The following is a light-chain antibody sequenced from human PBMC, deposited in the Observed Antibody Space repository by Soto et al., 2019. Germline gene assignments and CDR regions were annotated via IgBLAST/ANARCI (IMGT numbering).Light chain of an antibody. CDR3: ESYDSSLSGPYVV. CDR2: GNI. V-gene: IGLV1-40*01. CDR1: SSNIGAGYD. Sequence: QSVLTQPPSVSGAPGQRVTISCTGSSSNIGAGYDVHWYQQLPGTAPKLLIYGNINRPSGVPDRFSGSKSGTSASLAITGIQAEDEADYYCESYDSSLSGPYVVFGGGTKLTVL. J-gene: IGLJ2*01.